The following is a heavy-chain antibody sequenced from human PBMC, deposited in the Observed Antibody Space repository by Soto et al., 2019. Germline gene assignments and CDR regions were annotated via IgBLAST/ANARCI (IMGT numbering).Heavy chain of an antibody. Sequence: ASVKVSCKASGGTFSSYTISWVRQAPGQGLEWMGRIIPILGIANYAPKFQGRVTITADKSTSTAYMELSSLRSEDTAVYYCARGGEGYYDSSGYAFDIWGQGTMVTVSS. V-gene: IGHV1-69*02. CDR3: ARGGEGYYDSSGYAFDI. J-gene: IGHJ3*02. D-gene: IGHD3-22*01. CDR2: IIPILGIA. CDR1: GGTFSSYT.